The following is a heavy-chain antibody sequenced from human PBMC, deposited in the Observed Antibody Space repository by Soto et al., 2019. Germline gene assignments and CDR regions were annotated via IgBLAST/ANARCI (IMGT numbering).Heavy chain of an antibody. CDR1: GFTFSSYW. CDR3: ARDAIVLVPAAMRDYYYYGMDV. J-gene: IGHJ6*02. Sequence: EVPLVESGGGLVQPGGSLRLSCAASGFTFSSYWMSWVRQAPGKGLEWVANIKQDGSEKYYVDSVKGRFTISRDNAKNSLYLQMNSLRAEDTAVYYCARDAIVLVPAAMRDYYYYGMDVWGQGTTVTVSS. V-gene: IGHV3-7*01. D-gene: IGHD2-2*01. CDR2: IKQDGSEK.